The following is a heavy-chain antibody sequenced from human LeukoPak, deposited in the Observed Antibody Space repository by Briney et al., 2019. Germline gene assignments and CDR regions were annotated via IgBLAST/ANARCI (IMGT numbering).Heavy chain of an antibody. V-gene: IGHV1-2*02. Sequence: ASVKASCKASGYTFTGYYMHWVRQAPGQGLEWMGWINPNSGGTNYAQKFQGRVTMTRDTAISTAYMERSRLRSDDTAVYYCARGTYYYDSSGYYVPFDYWGQGTLVTVSS. CDR2: INPNSGGT. CDR1: GYTFTGYY. D-gene: IGHD3-22*01. J-gene: IGHJ4*02. CDR3: ARGTYYYDSSGYYVPFDY.